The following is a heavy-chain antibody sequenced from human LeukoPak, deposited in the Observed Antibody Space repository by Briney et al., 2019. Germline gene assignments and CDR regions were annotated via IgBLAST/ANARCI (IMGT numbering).Heavy chain of an antibody. CDR3: ASNSFDYYGSGSYSVDY. D-gene: IGHD3-10*01. Sequence: PSETLSLTCAVYGGSFSGYYWSWIRQPPGKGLEWIGEINHSGSTNYNPSLKSRITISVDTSKNQFSLKLSSVTAADTAVYYCASNSFDYYGSGSYSVDYWGQGTLVTVSS. CDR2: INHSGST. J-gene: IGHJ4*02. V-gene: IGHV4-34*01. CDR1: GGSFSGYY.